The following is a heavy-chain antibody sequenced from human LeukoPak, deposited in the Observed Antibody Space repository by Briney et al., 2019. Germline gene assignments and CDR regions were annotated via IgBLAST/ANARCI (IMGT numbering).Heavy chain of an antibody. CDR3: ARHYCSGDNCYYFDF. Sequence: SETLSLTCTVSGGSISSYSWSWIRQPAGKGLEWIGRIYASGSTNYNPSLKSRVTLSVDRSKNQFSLKLSSMTAADTAVYHCARHYCSGDNCYYFDFWGQGILVTVSP. V-gene: IGHV4-4*07. J-gene: IGHJ4*02. CDR2: IYASGST. D-gene: IGHD2-15*01. CDR1: GGSISSYS.